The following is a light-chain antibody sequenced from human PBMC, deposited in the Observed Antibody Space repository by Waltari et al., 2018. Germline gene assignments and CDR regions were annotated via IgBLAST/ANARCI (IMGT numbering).Light chain of an antibody. V-gene: IGLV8-61*01. CDR3: LLYMGSGIWV. CDR2: KAN. CDR1: SGSVPSSSY. Sequence: QTVVTQESSLSVSPGGAVTLTCALSSGSVPSSSYASWYQPSPGQTPRPLVYKANIRSSGVPVRFSGSILGNKAVLTIPGAQADDESDYYCLLYMGSGIWVFGGGTKLTVL. J-gene: IGLJ3*02.